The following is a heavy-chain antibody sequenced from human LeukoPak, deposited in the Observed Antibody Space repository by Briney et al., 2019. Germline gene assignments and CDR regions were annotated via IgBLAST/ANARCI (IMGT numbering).Heavy chain of an antibody. D-gene: IGHD6-19*01. Sequence: PGRSLRLSCAASGFTFSSYAMHWVRQAPGKGLEWVAVISYDGSNKYHADSVKGRFTISRDNSKNTLYLQMNSLRAEDTAFYYCARGGGGSGWRWGYYFYMDVWGKGTTVTVSS. CDR1: GFTFSSYA. CDR2: ISYDGSNK. V-gene: IGHV3-30*07. J-gene: IGHJ6*03. CDR3: ARGGGGSGWRWGYYFYMDV.